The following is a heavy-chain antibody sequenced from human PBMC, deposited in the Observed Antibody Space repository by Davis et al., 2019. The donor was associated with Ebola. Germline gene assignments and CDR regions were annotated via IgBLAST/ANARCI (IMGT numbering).Heavy chain of an antibody. CDR1: GDSVSRNSAA. J-gene: IGHJ4*02. Sequence: SQTLSLTCAISGDSVSRNSAAWNWIRQSPSRGLEWLGRTYYRSKWYNDYAVSVKSRITINPDTSKNQFSLQLNSVTPEDTAVYYCARESSYCSGGSCYAFDYWGQGTLVTVSS. D-gene: IGHD2-15*01. V-gene: IGHV6-1*01. CDR2: TYYRSKWYN. CDR3: ARESSYCSGGSCYAFDY.